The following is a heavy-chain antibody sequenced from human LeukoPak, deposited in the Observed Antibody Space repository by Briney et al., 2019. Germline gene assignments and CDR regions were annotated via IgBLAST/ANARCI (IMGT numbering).Heavy chain of an antibody. Sequence: SETLSLTCTVSGGSISSSSYYWGWIRQPRGKGVEWIGSIYYGGSTYYNPSLKSRVTLSVDTSKNQFSLNLSSVTAADTAVYYCANIRTRGAVAVLDWGQGTLVTVSS. CDR1: GGSISSSSYY. V-gene: IGHV4-39*01. D-gene: IGHD6-19*01. CDR3: ANIRTRGAVAVLD. CDR2: IYYGGST. J-gene: IGHJ4*02.